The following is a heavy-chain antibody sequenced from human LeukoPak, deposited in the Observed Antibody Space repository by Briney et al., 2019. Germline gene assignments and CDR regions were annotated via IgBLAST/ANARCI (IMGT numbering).Heavy chain of an antibody. J-gene: IGHJ3*02. CDR1: GFTFSDHY. D-gene: IGHD5-24*01. V-gene: IGHV3-11*01. Sequence: GGSLRLSCAASGFTFSDHYMSWIRQAPGKGLEWVSYISSSGSTIYYADSVKGRFTISRDNAKNSLYLQMNSLRAEDTAVYYCARGGEMATRTKAFDIWGQGTMVTVSS. CDR2: ISSSGSTI. CDR3: ARGGEMATRTKAFDI.